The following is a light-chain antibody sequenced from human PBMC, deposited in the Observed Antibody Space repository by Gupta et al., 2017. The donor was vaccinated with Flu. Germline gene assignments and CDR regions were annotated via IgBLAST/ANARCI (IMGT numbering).Light chain of an antibody. CDR3: QQSNTYLWT. V-gene: IGKV1-5*01. CDR2: DAS. Sequence: PSTRSASVGDTGTITCRSSQRIRIWLTWCQQKPGKGPKLLISDASNLKSGVPSRFRGRGSGTEFTLTISSLQPDDFATYYCQQSNTYLWTFGQGTKVEVK. J-gene: IGKJ1*01. CDR1: QRIRIW.